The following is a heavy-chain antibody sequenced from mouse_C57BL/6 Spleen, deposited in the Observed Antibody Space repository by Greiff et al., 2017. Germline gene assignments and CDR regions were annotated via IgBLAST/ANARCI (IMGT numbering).Heavy chain of an antibody. Sequence: EVKLVESGGGLVKPGGSLKLSCAASGFIFSDYGMHWVRQAPEKGLEWVAYISSGSSTIYYADTVKGRFTISRDNAKNTLFLQMTSLRSEDTAMYYCAKGDSKGAMDYWGQGTSVTVSS. CDR3: AKGDSKGAMDY. V-gene: IGHV5-17*01. D-gene: IGHD2-5*01. J-gene: IGHJ4*01. CDR2: ISSGSSTI. CDR1: GFIFSDYG.